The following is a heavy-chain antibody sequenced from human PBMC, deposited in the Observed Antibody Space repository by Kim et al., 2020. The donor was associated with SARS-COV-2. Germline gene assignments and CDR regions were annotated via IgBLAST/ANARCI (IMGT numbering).Heavy chain of an antibody. CDR2: INHSGST. CDR1: GGSFSGYY. CDR3: ARYSGGYCGGDCNDY. V-gene: IGHV4-34*01. J-gene: IGHJ4*02. Sequence: SETLSLTCAVYGGSFSGYYWSWIRQPPGKGLEWIGEINHSGSTNYNPSLKSRVTISVDTSKNQFSLKLSSVTAADTAVYYCARYSGGYCGGDCNDYWGQGTLVTVSS. D-gene: IGHD2-21*02.